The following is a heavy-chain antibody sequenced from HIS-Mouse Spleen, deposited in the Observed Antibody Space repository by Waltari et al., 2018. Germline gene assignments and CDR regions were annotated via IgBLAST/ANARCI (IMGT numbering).Heavy chain of an antibody. J-gene: IGHJ2*01. V-gene: IGHV1-18*01. CDR1: VYTFTSYA. Sequence: QVQLVQSGAEVKKPGASVKVSCTASVYTFTSYAISWVRQPPRQALGWMGWISAYNGNTNYAQKLQGRVTMTTDTSTSTAYMELRSLRSDDTAVYYCAREITIFGVVKSGNWYFDLWGRGTLVTVSS. CDR2: ISAYNGNT. D-gene: IGHD3-3*01. CDR3: AREITIFGVVKSGNWYFDL.